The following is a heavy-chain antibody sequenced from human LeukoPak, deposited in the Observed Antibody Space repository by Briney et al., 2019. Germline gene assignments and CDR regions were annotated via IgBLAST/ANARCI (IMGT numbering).Heavy chain of an antibody. V-gene: IGHV1-69*04. CDR3: ARDPVSGSWSYYYYGMDV. Sequence: SVKVSCKASGGTFSSYAISWVRQAPGQGLEWMGRIIPILGIANYAQKFQGRVTITADKSTSTAYMELSSLRSEDTAVYYCARDPVSGSWSYYYYGMDVWGQGTTVTVSS. D-gene: IGHD6-13*01. CDR2: IIPILGIA. J-gene: IGHJ6*02. CDR1: GGTFSSYA.